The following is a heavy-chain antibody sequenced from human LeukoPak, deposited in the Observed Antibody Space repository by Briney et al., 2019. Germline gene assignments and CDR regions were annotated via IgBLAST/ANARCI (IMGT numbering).Heavy chain of an antibody. D-gene: IGHD3-16*01. CDR3: ARVGTCGY. CDR2: ISYDGSNK. CDR1: GFTFSSYA. V-gene: IGHV3-30-3*01. J-gene: IGHJ4*02. Sequence: GRSLRLSCAASGFTFSSYAMHWVRQAPGKGLEWVAVISYDGSNKYYADSVKGRFTISRDNSKNTLYLQMNSLRAEDTAVYYCARVGTCGYWGQGTLVTVSS.